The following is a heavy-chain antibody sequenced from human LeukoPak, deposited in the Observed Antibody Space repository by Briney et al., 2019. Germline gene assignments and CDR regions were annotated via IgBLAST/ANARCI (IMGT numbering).Heavy chain of an antibody. CDR2: IYHSGST. CDR1: GGSISSGGYY. Sequence: SETLSLTCTVSGGSISSGGYYWSWIRQPPGKGLEWIGYIYHSGSTYYNPSLKSRVTISVDRSKNQFSLKLSSVTAADTAVYYCARDGGTYCSSTSCSVGYWGQGTLVTVSS. D-gene: IGHD2-2*01. J-gene: IGHJ4*02. CDR3: ARDGGTYCSSTSCSVGY. V-gene: IGHV4-30-2*01.